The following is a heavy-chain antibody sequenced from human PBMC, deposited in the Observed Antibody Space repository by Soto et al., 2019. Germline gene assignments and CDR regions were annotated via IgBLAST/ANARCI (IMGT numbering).Heavy chain of an antibody. J-gene: IGHJ4*02. Sequence: EVHLLESGGGLVQPGGSLRLSCAASGFTFSTYAMGWLRQAPGKGLEWVSGISGSGGNTYYADSVKGRFTISRDNARNTLHLQMNGLRAEDTAVYYCAKYFIGSFADFFDCWGQGTLVTVSS. CDR2: ISGSGGNT. CDR3: AKYFIGSFADFFDC. V-gene: IGHV3-23*01. D-gene: IGHD2-15*01. CDR1: GFTFSTYA.